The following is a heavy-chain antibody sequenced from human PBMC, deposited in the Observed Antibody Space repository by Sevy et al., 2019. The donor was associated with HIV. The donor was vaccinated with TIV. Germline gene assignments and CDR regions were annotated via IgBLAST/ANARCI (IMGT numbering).Heavy chain of an antibody. J-gene: IGHJ4*02. CDR2: INSGGGST. D-gene: IGHD3-22*01. V-gene: IGHV3-23*01. CDR3: AKDVVGGYYDSSGYSDH. Sequence: GESLKISCAASGFTFTEFVMSWVRQAPGKGPEWVSTINSGGGSTYYADSVKGRFTISRDNSQNTLDLQMNSLRAEDTAVYYCAKDVVGGYYDSSGYSDHWGQGTLVTVSS. CDR1: GFTFTEFV.